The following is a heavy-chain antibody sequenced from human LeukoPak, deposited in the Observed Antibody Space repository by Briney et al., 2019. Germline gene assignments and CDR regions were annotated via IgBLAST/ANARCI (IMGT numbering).Heavy chain of an antibody. V-gene: IGHV3-7*04. Sequence: GGSLRLSCAASGFPFSSRWMSWVRQAPGKGLEWVANIKADGSEKYYVDSVKGRFTVSRDNAKNSLSLQMNSLRAEDTGLYYCARYCGGGSCFDYWGRGTLVTVSS. CDR2: IKADGSEK. D-gene: IGHD2-15*01. CDR1: GFPFSSRW. J-gene: IGHJ4*02. CDR3: ARYCGGGSCFDY.